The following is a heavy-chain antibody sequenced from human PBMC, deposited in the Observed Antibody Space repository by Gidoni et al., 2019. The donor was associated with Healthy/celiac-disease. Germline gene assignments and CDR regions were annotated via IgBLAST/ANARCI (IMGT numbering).Heavy chain of an antibody. V-gene: IGHV3-30*18. Sequence: QVQLVASGAGWGHPGRSLRRSCASSGFTFGSYGRQWVRQAPGKWLEWVAVISYDGSNKDYADSGKGRFTISRDNSKNTLYLQMNSLRAEDTAVYYCAKDQAAAGLDAFDIWGQGTMVTVSS. J-gene: IGHJ3*02. D-gene: IGHD6-13*01. CDR2: ISYDGSNK. CDR3: AKDQAAAGLDAFDI. CDR1: GFTFGSYG.